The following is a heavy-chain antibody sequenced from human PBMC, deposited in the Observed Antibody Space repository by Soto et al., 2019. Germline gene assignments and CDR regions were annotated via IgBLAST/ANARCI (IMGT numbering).Heavy chain of an antibody. CDR1: GFTFSSYG. V-gene: IGHV3-33*01. Sequence: PGGSLRLSCAASGFTFSSYGMHWVRQAPGKGLEWVAVIWYDGSNKYYADSVKGRFTISRDNSENTLYLQMNGLRAEDTAVYYCARDHQLLDGSGSYSDYYYYGMDVWGQGTTVTVSS. CDR2: IWYDGSNK. D-gene: IGHD1-26*01. J-gene: IGHJ6*02. CDR3: ARDHQLLDGSGSYSDYYYYGMDV.